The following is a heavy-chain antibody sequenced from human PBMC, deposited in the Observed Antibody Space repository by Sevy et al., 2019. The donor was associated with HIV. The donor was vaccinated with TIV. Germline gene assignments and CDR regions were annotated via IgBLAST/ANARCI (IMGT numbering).Heavy chain of an antibody. J-gene: IGHJ4*02. V-gene: IGHV1-2*02. CDR2: INPNSGGT. CDR1: GYTFTGYY. Sequence: ASVNVSCKASGYTFTGYYMHWVRQAPGQGLEWMGWINPNSGGTNYAQKFQGRVTMTRDTSISTAYMELSRLRSDDTAVYYCARVGATSPYYFDYWGQGTLVTVSS. D-gene: IGHD1-26*01. CDR3: ARVGATSPYYFDY.